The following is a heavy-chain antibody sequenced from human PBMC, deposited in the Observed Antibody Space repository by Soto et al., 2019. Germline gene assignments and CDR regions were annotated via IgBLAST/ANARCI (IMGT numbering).Heavy chain of an antibody. J-gene: IGHJ6*02. CDR3: AKQGALRPSDHFYELDV. V-gene: IGHV3-23*01. D-gene: IGHD5-12*01. Sequence: PGGSLRLSCAASGFTFESCAMSWVRQAPGKGLEWVSSISGSGTTTYYAEPVKGRFSVSRDNSRDTLYLQVNSLGADDTAVYFCAKQGALRPSDHFYELDVRGQGTTVTVSS. CDR1: GFTFESCA. CDR2: ISGSGTTT.